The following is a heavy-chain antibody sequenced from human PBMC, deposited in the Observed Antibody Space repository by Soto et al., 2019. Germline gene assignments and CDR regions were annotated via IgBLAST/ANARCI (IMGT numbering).Heavy chain of an antibody. D-gene: IGHD3-10*01. V-gene: IGHV3-15*01. CDR1: GLTFRNVW. J-gene: IGHJ3*01. CDR3: TTDRPFTGGGVITT. Sequence: GSLRLSCAASGLTFRNVWMTWVRQAPGKGLEWVGRIKSKVDGGTTDYAASVNGRYTISRDDSKSTLYLQMNSLKTEDTAVYYCTTDRPFTGGGVITTWGQGTMVTVSS. CDR2: IKSKVDGGTT.